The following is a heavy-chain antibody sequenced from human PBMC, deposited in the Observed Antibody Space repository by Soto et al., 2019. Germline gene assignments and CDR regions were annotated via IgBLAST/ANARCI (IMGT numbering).Heavy chain of an antibody. CDR3: ARVVYYYYYMDV. V-gene: IGHV3-53*04. CDR1: GFTVSSNH. Sequence: GSLRLSCAASGFTVSSNHMSWVRQAPGKGLEWVSVIYSGGSTYYADSVKGRFTISRHNSKNTLYLQMNSVRAEDTAVYYCARVVYYYYYMDVWGKGTTVTVSS. J-gene: IGHJ6*03. CDR2: IYSGGST.